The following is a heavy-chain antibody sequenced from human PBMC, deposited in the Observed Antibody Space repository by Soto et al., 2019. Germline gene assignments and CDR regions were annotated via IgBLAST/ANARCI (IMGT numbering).Heavy chain of an antibody. J-gene: IGHJ3*02. Sequence: GGSLRLSCSASGFTFSSYAMHWVRQAPGKGLEYVSAISSNGGSTYYADSVKGRFTISRDNSKNTLYLQMSSLRAEDTAVYYCVISGSYYAFDIWGPGKIVPVSS. CDR2: ISSNGGST. CDR1: GFTFSSYA. CDR3: VISGSYYAFDI. V-gene: IGHV3-64D*06. D-gene: IGHD1-26*01.